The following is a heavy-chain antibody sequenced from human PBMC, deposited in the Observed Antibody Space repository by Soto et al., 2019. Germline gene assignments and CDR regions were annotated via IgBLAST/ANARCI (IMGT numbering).Heavy chain of an antibody. J-gene: IGHJ5*02. D-gene: IGHD6-13*01. CDR3: ARLAAVGTGLFDP. V-gene: IGHV4-30-2*01. CDR1: GGSITSDGYS. CDR2: IHHGGIT. Sequence: SETLSLTCAVSGGSITSDGYSWSWIRQPPGEGPEWIGYIHHGGITYYNPSLKSRVTISLDRSKNEFSLKLTSVAAADTAVYYCARLAAVGTGLFDPWGQGSLVTVSS.